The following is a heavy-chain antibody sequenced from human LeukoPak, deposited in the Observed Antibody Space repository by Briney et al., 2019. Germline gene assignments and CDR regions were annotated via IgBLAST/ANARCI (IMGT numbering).Heavy chain of an antibody. CDR2: VFGGDSDT. D-gene: IGHD3-22*01. CDR3: ARTSYRYEISGFDH. J-gene: IGHJ4*02. V-gene: IGHV5-51*03. Sequence: GESLKISCKGPGYNFNNFWIAWVRQLPGKGLKFMGVVFGGDSDTRYHPSFKAQATISADMSIGNGYLQWRSLKASETARYYWARTSYRYEISGFDHWGEGTLVTVSS. CDR1: GYNFNNFW.